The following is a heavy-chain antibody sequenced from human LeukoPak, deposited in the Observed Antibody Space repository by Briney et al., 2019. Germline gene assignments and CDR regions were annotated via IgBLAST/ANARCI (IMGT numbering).Heavy chain of an antibody. J-gene: IGHJ4*02. CDR2: IYYSGST. V-gene: IGHV4-59*01. CDR1: GGSISSYY. D-gene: IGHD6-19*01. CDR3: ARAYAVAGTFDY. Sequence: SETLSLTRTVSGGSISSYYSSWIRQPPGKGLEWIGYIYYSGSTNYNPSLKSRVTISVDTSKNQFSLKLSSVTAADTAVYYCARAYAVAGTFDYWGQGTLVTVSS.